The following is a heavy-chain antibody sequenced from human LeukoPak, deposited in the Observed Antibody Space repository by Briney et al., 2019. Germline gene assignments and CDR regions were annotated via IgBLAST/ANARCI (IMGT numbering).Heavy chain of an antibody. CDR1: GFTFSSYD. Sequence: GGSLRLSCAASGFTFSSYDMHWVRQAPGKGLEWVAVISYDGTNKYYADSVKGRFTISRDNSKNTLHLQMNSLRAEDTAVYYCAKDDRGNEAPFDYWGQGTLVTVSS. CDR3: AKDDRGNEAPFDY. J-gene: IGHJ4*02. V-gene: IGHV3-30*18. CDR2: ISYDGTNK.